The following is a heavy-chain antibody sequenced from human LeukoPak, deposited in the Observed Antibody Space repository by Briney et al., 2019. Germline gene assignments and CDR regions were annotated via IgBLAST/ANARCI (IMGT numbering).Heavy chain of an antibody. CDR1: GGSISSYY. V-gene: IGHV4-59*01. CDR3: ARGVNWIDP. J-gene: IGHJ5*02. D-gene: IGHD6-13*01. CDR2: ISYSGTT. Sequence: SETLSLTCTVSGGSISSYYWSWIRQPPGKGLEWIGYISYSGTTNYNPSLKSRVTISIDTSKNQFSLKLSSVTAADTAVYYCARGVNWIDPWGQGTLVTVSS.